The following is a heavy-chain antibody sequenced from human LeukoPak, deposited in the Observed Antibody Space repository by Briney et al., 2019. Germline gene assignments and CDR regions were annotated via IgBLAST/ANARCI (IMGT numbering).Heavy chain of an antibody. D-gene: IGHD2-2*03. J-gene: IGHJ4*02. CDR3: ARHEDGYCSSTSCYGN. V-gene: IGHV4-59*08. CDR1: GGSISSYY. Sequence: SETLSLTCTDSGGSISSYYWSWIRQPPGKGLEWIGYIYYSGSTKYNPSLKSRVTISVDTSKNQFSLKLSSVTAADTAVYYCARHEDGYCSSTSCYGNWGQGTLVTVSS. CDR2: IYYSGST.